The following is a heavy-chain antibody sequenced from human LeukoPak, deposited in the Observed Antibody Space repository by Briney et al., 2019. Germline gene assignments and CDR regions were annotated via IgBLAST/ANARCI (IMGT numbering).Heavy chain of an antibody. J-gene: IGHJ4*02. V-gene: IGHV4-38-2*02. CDR1: GYSISTGYY. Sequence: KTSETLSLTCTVSGYSISTGYYWDWIRQPPVKGLEWIGEIYHSGSTNYNPSLKSRVTISVDKSKNQFSLKLSSVTAADTAVYYCARGSYRSWWPDYWGQGTLVTVSS. CDR3: ARGSYRSWWPDY. CDR2: IYHSGST. D-gene: IGHD1-26*01.